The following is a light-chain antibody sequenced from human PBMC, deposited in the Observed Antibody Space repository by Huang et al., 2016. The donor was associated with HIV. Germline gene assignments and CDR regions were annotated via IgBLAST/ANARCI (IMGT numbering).Light chain of an antibody. Sequence: ETVVTQSPATLSVSLGERATLSCRASQSVNNDLAWYQQKPGQAPRLLIYAASTRATGIPSRFSGSGSGTEFTLTISSLQSEDFASYYCQQYNHWPPYTFGQGTKLEIK. CDR2: AAS. CDR3: QQYNHWPPYT. CDR1: QSVNND. J-gene: IGKJ2*01. V-gene: IGKV3-15*01.